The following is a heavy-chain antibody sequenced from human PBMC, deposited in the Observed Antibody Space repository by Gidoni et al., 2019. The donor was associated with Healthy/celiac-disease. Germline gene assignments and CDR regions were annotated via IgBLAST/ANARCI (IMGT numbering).Heavy chain of an antibody. J-gene: IGHJ4*02. V-gene: IGHV1-69*01. CDR3: ARDGIEVYDYVWGSYRYYYFDY. Sequence: QVQLVQSGAEVKKPGSSVKVSCKASGGTFSSYAISWVRQAPGQGLEWMGGIIPIFGTANYAQKFQGRVTITADESTSTAYMELSSLRSEDTAVYYCARDGIEVYDYVWGSYRYYYFDYWGQGTLVTVSS. D-gene: IGHD3-16*02. CDR1: GGTFSSYA. CDR2: IIPIFGTA.